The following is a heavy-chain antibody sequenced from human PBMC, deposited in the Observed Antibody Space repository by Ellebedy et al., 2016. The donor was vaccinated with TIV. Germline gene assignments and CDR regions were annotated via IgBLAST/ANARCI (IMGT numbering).Heavy chain of an antibody. V-gene: IGHV1-2*04. J-gene: IGHJ3*01. CDR2: INPSSGGT. D-gene: IGHD3-16*01. CDR3: TRDLLAAWGALDF. Sequence: ASVKVSCKASGYTFTGYYLHWVRQAPGQGLEWMGWINPSSGGTNYAQKFQGWVTMNRDTSISTAYMELRRLKSDDTAVYYCTRDLLAAWGALDFWGQGSMVTVSS. CDR1: GYTFTGYY.